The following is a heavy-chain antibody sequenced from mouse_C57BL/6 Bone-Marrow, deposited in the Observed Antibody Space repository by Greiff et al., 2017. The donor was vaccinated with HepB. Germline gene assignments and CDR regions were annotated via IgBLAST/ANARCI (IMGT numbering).Heavy chain of an antibody. CDR1: GYTFTDYY. CDR3: ARPFITTVVVDLDY. J-gene: IGHJ2*01. V-gene: IGHV1-19*01. Sequence: EVQLQQSGPVLVKPGASVKMSCKASGYTFTDYYMNWVKQSHGKSLEWIGVINPYNGGTSYNQKFKGKATLTVDKSSSTAYMELNSLTSEDSAVYYCARPFITTVVVDLDYWGQGTTLTVSS. CDR2: INPYNGGT. D-gene: IGHD1-1*01.